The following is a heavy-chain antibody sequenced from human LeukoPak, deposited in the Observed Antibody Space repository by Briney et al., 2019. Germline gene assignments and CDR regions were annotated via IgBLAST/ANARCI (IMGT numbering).Heavy chain of an antibody. CDR3: ARVLTNYYYYYMDV. CDR1: GYTFTGYY. V-gene: IGHV1-2*02. D-gene: IGHD4-11*01. J-gene: IGHJ6*03. Sequence: GASVKVSCKASGYTFTGYYMHWVRQAPGQGLEWMGWINPNSGGTNYAQKFQGRVTMTRDTSISTACMELSRLRSDDTAVYYCARVLTNYYYYYMDVWGKGTTVTVSS. CDR2: INPNSGGT.